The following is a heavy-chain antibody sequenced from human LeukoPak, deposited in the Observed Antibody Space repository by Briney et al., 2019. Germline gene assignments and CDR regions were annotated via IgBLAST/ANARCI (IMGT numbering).Heavy chain of an antibody. V-gene: IGHV3-23*01. Sequence: GGSLRLSCAASGFTLSGYAMSWVRQAPGKGLEWVSTFSGSGSDTFYADSVKGRFTISRDNSKNTLYVQMNSLRAEDTAVYYCARAFDGYDSGYFDYWGQGTLVPVSS. D-gene: IGHD5-12*01. J-gene: IGHJ4*02. CDR2: FSGSGSDT. CDR1: GFTLSGYA. CDR3: ARAFDGYDSGYFDY.